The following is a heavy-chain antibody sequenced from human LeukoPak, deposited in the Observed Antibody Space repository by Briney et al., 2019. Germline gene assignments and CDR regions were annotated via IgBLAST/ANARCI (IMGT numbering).Heavy chain of an antibody. J-gene: IGHJ6*03. CDR3: ARVAGHWNYVNYYYYYYMDV. CDR1: GGTFSSYA. V-gene: IGHV1-69*01. Sequence: SVKVSCKASGGTFSSYAISWVRQAPGQGLEWMGGIIPIFGTANYAQKFQGRVTITADESTSTAYMELSSLRSEDTAVYYCARVAGHWNYVNYYYYYYMDVWGKGTTVTVSS. CDR2: IIPIFGTA. D-gene: IGHD1-7*01.